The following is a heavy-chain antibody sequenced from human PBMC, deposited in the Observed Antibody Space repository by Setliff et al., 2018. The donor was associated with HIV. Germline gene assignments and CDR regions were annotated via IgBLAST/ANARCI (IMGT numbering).Heavy chain of an antibody. V-gene: IGHV1-3*01. CDR2: INAGSGNT. CDR1: GYSFSNFA. Sequence: ASVKVSCKASGYSFSNFAIHWVRQAPGQRLEWLGWINAGSGNTRYSQKFQDRLTITRDISARTVYMELGSLKSEDTAVYYCARVRCSGANCFNWFDFWGQGTPVTVSS. J-gene: IGHJ5*01. CDR3: ARVRCSGANCFNWFDF. D-gene: IGHD2-15*01.